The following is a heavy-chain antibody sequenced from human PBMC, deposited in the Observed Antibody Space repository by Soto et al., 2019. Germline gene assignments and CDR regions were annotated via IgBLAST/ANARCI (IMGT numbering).Heavy chain of an antibody. CDR1: GGSISTDNW. J-gene: IGHJ4*02. CDR2: MYHSGDS. Sequence: SETLSLTCAVSGGSISTDNWWSWVRQPPGRGLEWIGEMYHSGDSNFNPSLKSRVTISVDKSKNQFSMQMASVTAADTALYYCTRASASSMLRGVVINWGRGTQVTVSS. D-gene: IGHD3-10*01. CDR3: TRASASSMLRGVVIN. V-gene: IGHV4-4*02.